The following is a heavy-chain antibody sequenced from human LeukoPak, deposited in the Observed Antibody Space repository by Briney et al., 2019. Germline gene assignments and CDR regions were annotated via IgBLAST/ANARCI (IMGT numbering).Heavy chain of an antibody. CDR1: GGTFSSYA. Sequence: SVEVSCKASGGTFSSYAISWVRQAPGQGLEWMGRIIPIFGTANYAQKFLGRVTITTDESTSTAYMELSSLRSEDTAVYYCARVVAVAGIAYNWFDPWGQGTLVTVSS. CDR2: IIPIFGTA. CDR3: ARVVAVAGIAYNWFDP. D-gene: IGHD6-19*01. V-gene: IGHV1-69*05. J-gene: IGHJ5*02.